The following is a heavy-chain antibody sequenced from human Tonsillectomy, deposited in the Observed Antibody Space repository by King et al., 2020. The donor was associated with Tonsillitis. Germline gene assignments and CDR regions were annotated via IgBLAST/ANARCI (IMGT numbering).Heavy chain of an antibody. CDR2: ISYDGNNK. D-gene: IGHD1-26*01. Sequence: VQLVESGGGVVQPGRSLRLSCAASGFTFSTYAIHWVRQAPGKGLEWVAVISYDGNNKYYADSVKGRFTISRDNSKNTVYLQMRSLRAEDTALYYCARALLPGLGPTGFDYWGQGTLVTVSS. CDR3: ARALLPGLGPTGFDY. J-gene: IGHJ4*02. V-gene: IGHV3-30-3*01. CDR1: GFTFSTYA.